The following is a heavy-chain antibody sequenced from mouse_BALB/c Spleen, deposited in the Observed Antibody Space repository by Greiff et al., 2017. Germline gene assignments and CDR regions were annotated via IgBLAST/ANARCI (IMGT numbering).Heavy chain of an antibody. CDR3: ARGAIDFDY. CDR2: ISSGGST. Sequence: DVHLVESGGGLVKPGGSLKLSCAASGFTFSSYAMPWVRQTPEKRLEWVASISSGGSTYYPDSVKGRFTISRDNARNILYLQMSSLRSEDTAMYYCARGAIDFDYWGQGTPLTVSA. CDR1: GFTFSSYA. D-gene: IGHD2-12*01. V-gene: IGHV5-6-5*01. J-gene: IGHJ2*01.